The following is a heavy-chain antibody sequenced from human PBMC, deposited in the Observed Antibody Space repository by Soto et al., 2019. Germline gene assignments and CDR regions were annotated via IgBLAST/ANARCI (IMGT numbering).Heavy chain of an antibody. V-gene: IGHV1-18*01. CDR2: ISAYNGNT. CDR3: ARDHGSGKNLGRWEDY. J-gene: IGHJ4*02. Sequence: QVQLVQSGAEVKKPGASVKVSCKASGYTFTSYGISWVRQAPGQGLEWMGWISAYNGNTNYAQKLQGRVIMTRDTYTSTAYMELRSLRSDDTAVYYCARDHGSGKNLGRWEDYWGQGTLVTVSS. CDR1: GYTFTSYG. D-gene: IGHD3-10*01.